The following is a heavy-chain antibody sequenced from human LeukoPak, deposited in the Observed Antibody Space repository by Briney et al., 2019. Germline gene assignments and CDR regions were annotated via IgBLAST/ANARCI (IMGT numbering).Heavy chain of an antibody. J-gene: IGHJ4*02. CDR2: ISKSGRTT. Sequence: PGGSLRLSCAASGFTFSSYEMNWVRQAPGKGLEWVSYISKSGRTTYYVDSVKGRFTISRGNAKKSLYLQMNSLRAEDTAVYYCARGLGGGSCYLDYWGQGTLVTVSS. V-gene: IGHV3-48*03. D-gene: IGHD2-15*01. CDR3: ARGLGGGSCYLDY. CDR1: GFTFSSYE.